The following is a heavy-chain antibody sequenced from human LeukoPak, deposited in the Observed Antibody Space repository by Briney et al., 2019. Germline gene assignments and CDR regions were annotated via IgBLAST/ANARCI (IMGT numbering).Heavy chain of an antibody. CDR3: ARRDGYNSAVDY. J-gene: IGHJ4*02. CDR2: IYPGDSDT. V-gene: IGHV5-51*01. CDR1: GYRFSNYL. Sequence: LGESLKISCKGSGYRFSNYLIGRVRQMPGKGLEWMGIIYPGDSDTRYSPSFQGQVTISVDKSINTAYLQWSSLKASDTAMYYCARRDGYNSAVDYWGQGTLVTVSS. D-gene: IGHD5-24*01.